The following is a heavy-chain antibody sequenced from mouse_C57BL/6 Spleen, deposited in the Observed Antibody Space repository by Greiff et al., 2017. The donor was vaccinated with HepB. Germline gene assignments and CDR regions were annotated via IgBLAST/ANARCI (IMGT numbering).Heavy chain of an antibody. J-gene: IGHJ2*01. V-gene: IGHV1-82*01. CDR3: ARSYYYGSSYEGWDD. Sequence: VQLQQSGPELVKPGASVKISCKASGYAFSSSWMNWVKQRPGKGLEWIGRIYPGDGDTNYNGKFKGKATLTADKSSSTAYMHFSSLTSEDSAVYFGARSYYYGSSYEGWDDWGRGTTLTGSS. CDR2: IYPGDGDT. CDR1: GYAFSSSW. D-gene: IGHD1-1*01.